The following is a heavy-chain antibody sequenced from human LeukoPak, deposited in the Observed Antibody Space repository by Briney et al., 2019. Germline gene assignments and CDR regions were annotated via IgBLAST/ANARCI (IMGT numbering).Heavy chain of an antibody. V-gene: IGHV3-15*01. Sequence: GGSLRLSCAASGFTFSNAWMSWVSQAPGKGLEWVGRIKSKTDGGTTDYAAPVKGRFTISRDDSKNTLYLQMNSLKTEDTAVYYCTTMIVLMVYAHHDAFDIWGQGTMVTVSS. CDR2: IKSKTDGGTT. CDR1: GFTFSNAW. J-gene: IGHJ3*02. CDR3: TTMIVLMVYAHHDAFDI. D-gene: IGHD2-8*01.